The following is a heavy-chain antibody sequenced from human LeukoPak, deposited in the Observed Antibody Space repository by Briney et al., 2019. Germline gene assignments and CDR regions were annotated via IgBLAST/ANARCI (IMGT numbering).Heavy chain of an antibody. D-gene: IGHD5-12*01. CDR2: ISAYNGNT. Sequence: ASVKVSCTASGYTFTSYGISWVRQAPGQGLEWMVWISAYNGNTNYAQKLQGRVTMTTDTSTSTAYLELRSVRSDDTAVYYCARVRSGYSGYDSDYWGQGTLVTVSS. J-gene: IGHJ4*02. CDR3: ARVRSGYSGYDSDY. V-gene: IGHV1-18*04. CDR1: GYTFTSYG.